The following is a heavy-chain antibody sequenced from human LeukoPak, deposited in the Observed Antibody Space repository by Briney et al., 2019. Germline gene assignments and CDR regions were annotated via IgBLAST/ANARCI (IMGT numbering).Heavy chain of an antibody. CDR2: INHSGST. D-gene: IGHD6-13*01. CDR3: ARGRGYSSSWYHY. V-gene: IGHV4-34*01. CDR1: GVSFSGYY. J-gene: IGHJ4*02. Sequence: RASETLSLTCAVYGVSFSGYYWSWIRQPPGKGLEWIGEINHSGSTNYNPSLKSRVTISVDTSKNQFSLKRSCVTAADTAVYYCARGRGYSSSWYHYWGQGNMVTVSS.